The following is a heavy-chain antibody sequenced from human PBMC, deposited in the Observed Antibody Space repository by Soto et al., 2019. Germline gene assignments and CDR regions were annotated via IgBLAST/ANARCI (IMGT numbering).Heavy chain of an antibody. CDR3: TRDGLAAAAQARWYYYYYMDV. J-gene: IGHJ6*03. CDR2: IRSKAYGGTT. D-gene: IGHD6-13*01. Sequence: GGSLRLSCTASGFTFGDYAMSWFRQAPGKGLEWVGFIRSKAYGGTTEYAASVKDRFTISRDDSKSIAYLQMNSLKTEDTAVYYCTRDGLAAAAQARWYYYYYMDVWGKGTTVTVSS. CDR1: GFTFGDYA. V-gene: IGHV3-49*03.